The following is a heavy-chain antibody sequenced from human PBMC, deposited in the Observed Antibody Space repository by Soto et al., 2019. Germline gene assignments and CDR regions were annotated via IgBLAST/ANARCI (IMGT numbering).Heavy chain of an antibody. CDR2: INPNDEST. CDR1: GCTFTDYD. J-gene: IGHJ3*01. V-gene: IGHV1-46*03. D-gene: IGHD3-22*01. Sequence: GASVKVSGKASGCTFTDYDIHWVRQAPGQRLEWMGIINPNDESTFYAENFHDRVTMTRDTSTNTAYMDLSSLTSEDTAMYYCVKDNGSSYYALDFWGQGTMVTV. CDR3: VKDNGSSYYALDF.